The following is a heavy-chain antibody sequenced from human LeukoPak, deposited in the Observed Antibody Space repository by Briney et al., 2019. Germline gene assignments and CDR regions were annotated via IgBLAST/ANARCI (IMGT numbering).Heavy chain of an antibody. J-gene: IGHJ4*02. D-gene: IGHD3-9*01. CDR2: IKQDGSEK. V-gene: IGHV3-7*01. CDR1: GFTFSDFW. Sequence: GGSLRLSCAASGFTFSDFWMIWVRQAPGKGLECMATIKQDGSEKYYVDPVKGRFTISRDNAKNSLYLQMNSLRAEDTAVYYCGRELDWLPTLDYWGQGTLVTVSS. CDR3: GRELDWLPTLDY.